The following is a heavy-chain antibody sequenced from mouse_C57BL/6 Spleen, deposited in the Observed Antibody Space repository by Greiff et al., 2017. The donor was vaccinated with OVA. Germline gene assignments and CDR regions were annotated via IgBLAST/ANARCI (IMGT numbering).Heavy chain of an antibody. CDR1: GYTFTDYE. CDR3: TGSYYSIPFDY. CDR2: IDPETGGT. D-gene: IGHD2-5*01. Sequence: QVQLKESGAELVRPGASVTLSCKASGYTFTDYEMHWVKQTPVHGLEWIGAIDPETGGTAYNQKFKGKAILTADKSSSTAYMELRSLTSEDSAVYCCTGSYYSIPFDYWGQGTTLTVSS. V-gene: IGHV1-15*01. J-gene: IGHJ2*01.